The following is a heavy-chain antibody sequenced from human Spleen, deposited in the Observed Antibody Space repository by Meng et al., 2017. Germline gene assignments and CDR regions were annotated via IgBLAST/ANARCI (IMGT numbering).Heavy chain of an antibody. CDR1: GGSISSYY. CDR2: IIHGGSP. Sequence: QVQLQESGPGLVKPSETLSLTCTVSGGSISSYYWSWIRQPPGKGLEWIGEIIHGGSPSYNPSLGSRVTISIDTSKNQLSLMLSSVTAADTAVYYCARRPTGIDYWGQGTLVTVSS. J-gene: IGHJ4*02. D-gene: IGHD2-8*02. V-gene: IGHV4-59*08. CDR3: ARRPTGIDY.